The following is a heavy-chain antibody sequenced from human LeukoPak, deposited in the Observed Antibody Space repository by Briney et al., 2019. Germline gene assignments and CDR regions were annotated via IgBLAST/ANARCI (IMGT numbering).Heavy chain of an antibody. CDR3: TTHGNPQQLYRRVPDDAFDI. CDR1: GFIFSDAW. D-gene: IGHD6-13*01. Sequence: AGGSLRLSCAASGFIFSDAWMSWVRQALGKGLEWVGRIKSKTDGGTTDYAAPVKGRFTISRDDSKNTLYLQMNSLKTEDPAVYYCTTHGNPQQLYRRVPDDAFDIWGQGTMVTVSS. J-gene: IGHJ3*02. CDR2: IKSKTDGGTT. V-gene: IGHV3-15*01.